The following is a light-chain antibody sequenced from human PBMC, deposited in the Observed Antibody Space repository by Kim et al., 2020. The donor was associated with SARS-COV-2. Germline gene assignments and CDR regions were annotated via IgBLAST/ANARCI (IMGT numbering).Light chain of an antibody. CDR3: QQYDNLPT. J-gene: IGKJ4*01. CDR1: QDISNF. CDR2: DAY. Sequence: LFASGGNRVTIIRQESQDISNFLMWYQQKRGKAHKPLIYDAYILKRGAPKRYRGRGWGKDFTFTNRTLNPEDIETYYCQQYDNLPTFGGGTKVDIK. V-gene: IGKV1-33*01.